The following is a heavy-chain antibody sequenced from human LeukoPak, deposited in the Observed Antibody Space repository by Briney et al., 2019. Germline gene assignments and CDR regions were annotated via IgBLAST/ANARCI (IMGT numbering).Heavy chain of an antibody. D-gene: IGHD3-22*01. CDR3: ARVWGYRDYYDSTAYYRFDH. CDR1: GFTFSSFW. J-gene: IGHJ4*02. V-gene: IGHV3-7*01. Sequence: PGGSLRLSCAASGFTFSSFWMSWVRQAPGKGLEWAANINQDGSEKYYLDSVKGRFTISRDNAKNSLYLQMNSLRAEDTAVYYCARVWGYRDYYDSTAYYRFDHWGQGTPVTVSS. CDR2: INQDGSEK.